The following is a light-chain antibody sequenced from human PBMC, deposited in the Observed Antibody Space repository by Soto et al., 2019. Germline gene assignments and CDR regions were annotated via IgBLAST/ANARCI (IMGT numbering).Light chain of an antibody. V-gene: IGKV1-5*03. CDR2: KAS. Sequence: DIQMTQSPSALSASVGDRVTITCRASQSISTWLAWYQQKPGKAPNLLIYKASSLESGVPSRFSGSGSGTEFTLTISSLQPDDFETYYCQQYNSYFRTFAQGTKV. CDR3: QQYNSYFRT. J-gene: IGKJ1*01. CDR1: QSISTW.